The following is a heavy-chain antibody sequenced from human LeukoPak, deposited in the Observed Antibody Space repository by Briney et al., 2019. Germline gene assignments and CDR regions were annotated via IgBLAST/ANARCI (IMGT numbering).Heavy chain of an antibody. CDR2: IYYSGST. CDR1: GGSISSYY. CDR3: ARHGPNWYFDL. V-gene: IGHV4-59*08. J-gene: IGHJ2*01. Sequence: SETLSLTCTVSGGSISSYYWSWIRQPPGKGLEWIGYIYYSGSTNYNPSLKSRVTISVDTSKNQSSLRLSSVTAADTAMYYCARHGPNWYFDLWGRGTLVTVSS.